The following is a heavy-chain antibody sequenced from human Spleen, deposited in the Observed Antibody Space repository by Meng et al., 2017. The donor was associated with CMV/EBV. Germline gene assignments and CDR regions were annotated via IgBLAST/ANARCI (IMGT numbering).Heavy chain of an antibody. V-gene: IGHV3-53*01. CDR1: GFTVSTNY. CDR3: ARDLGYTT. D-gene: IGHD5-24*01. Sequence: SLRLSCAASGFTVSTNYMTWVRQAPGKGLEWVSVIYVGGNTYYADSVKGRFTISRDNSKNTLFLQMNSLGAEDTAIYYCARDLGYTTWGQGTLVTVSS. J-gene: IGHJ5*02. CDR2: IYVGGNT.